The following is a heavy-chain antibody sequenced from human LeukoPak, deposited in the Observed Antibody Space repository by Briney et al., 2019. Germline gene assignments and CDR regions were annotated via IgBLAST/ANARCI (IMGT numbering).Heavy chain of an antibody. CDR1: GFTFSSYA. J-gene: IGHJ4*02. D-gene: IGHD2-2*02. Sequence: GGSLRLSCAASGFTFSSYAMSWVRQAPGKGLEWVSAISGSGGSTYYADSVKGRFTISRDNSKNTLYLQMNSLRAEDTAVYYCAKRCSSTSCYSEIYFDYWGQGTLVTVS. CDR2: ISGSGGST. V-gene: IGHV3-23*01. CDR3: AKRCSSTSCYSEIYFDY.